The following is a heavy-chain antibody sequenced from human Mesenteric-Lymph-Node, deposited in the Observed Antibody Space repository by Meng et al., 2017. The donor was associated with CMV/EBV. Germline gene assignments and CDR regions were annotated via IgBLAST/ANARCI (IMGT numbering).Heavy chain of an antibody. Sequence: ASGFPFSSYGMHWVRQAPGKGLEWVAVIWYDGSNKYYADSVKGRFTISRDNSKNTLYLQMNSLRAEDTAVYYCARGAVVADNWFDPWGQGTLVTVSS. CDR1: GFPFSSYG. D-gene: IGHD2-15*01. J-gene: IGHJ5*02. V-gene: IGHV3-33*01. CDR2: IWYDGSNK. CDR3: ARGAVVADNWFDP.